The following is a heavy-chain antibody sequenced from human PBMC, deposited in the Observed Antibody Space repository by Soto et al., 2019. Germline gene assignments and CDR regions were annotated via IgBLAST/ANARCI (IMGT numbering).Heavy chain of an antibody. CDR2: TGGGIGP. J-gene: IGHJ4*02. D-gene: IGHD4-4*01. CDR1: GFPFSNYA. V-gene: IGHV3-23*01. CDR3: AKMPDGVNSNSHYC. Sequence: EVQLLESGGGLVQPGESLKLACAASGFPFSNYAMSWVRQAPGKGLEWVSTTGGGIGPYYADSVKGRFTISRDNSKNTLYLQMNSLRAEDTAIYYCAKMPDGVNSNSHYCWGPGTLVTVSS.